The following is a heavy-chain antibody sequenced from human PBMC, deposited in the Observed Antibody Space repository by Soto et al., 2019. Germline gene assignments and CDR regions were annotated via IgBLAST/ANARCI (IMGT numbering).Heavy chain of an antibody. V-gene: IGHV3-48*03. J-gene: IGHJ6*02. Sequence: SGGSLRLSCAASGFTFSSYEMNWVRQAPGKGLEWVSYISSSGSTIYYADSVKGRFTISRDNAKSTSTAYLQWNTLKASDTAMYYCARHISNFRYYYYAMDVWGQGTTVTVSS. CDR3: ARHISNFRYYYYAMDV. CDR2: ISSSGSTI. CDR1: GFTFSSYE. D-gene: IGHD4-4*01.